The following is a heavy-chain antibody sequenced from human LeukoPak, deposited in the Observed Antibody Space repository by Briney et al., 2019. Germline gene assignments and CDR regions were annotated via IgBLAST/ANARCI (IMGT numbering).Heavy chain of an antibody. CDR3: ARRSSMAAPGAFDI. CDR1: GGSISSSSYY. J-gene: IGHJ3*02. CDR2: IYYTGST. V-gene: IGHV4-39*01. D-gene: IGHD6-6*01. Sequence: SETLSLTCTVSGGSISSSSYYWGWIRQPPGKGLEWIGSIYYTGSTYYNPSLKSRVTISVDTSKNQFSLKLSSVTAADSAVYYCARRSSMAAPGAFDIWGQGTMVTVSS.